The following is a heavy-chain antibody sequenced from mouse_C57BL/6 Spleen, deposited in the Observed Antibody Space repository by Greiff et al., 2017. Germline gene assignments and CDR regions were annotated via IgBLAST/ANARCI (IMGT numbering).Heavy chain of an antibody. CDR2: IDPETGGT. D-gene: IGHD2-5*01. CDR3: TRRSNSIPYWYCDV. J-gene: IGHJ1*03. Sequence: QVQLKESGAELVRPGASVTLSCKASGYTFTDYEMHWVKQTPVHGLEWIGAIDPETGGTAYNQKFKGKAILTADKSSSTAYMELRSLTSEDSAVYYCTRRSNSIPYWYCDVWGTGTTVTVSS. CDR1: GYTFTDYE. V-gene: IGHV1-15*01.